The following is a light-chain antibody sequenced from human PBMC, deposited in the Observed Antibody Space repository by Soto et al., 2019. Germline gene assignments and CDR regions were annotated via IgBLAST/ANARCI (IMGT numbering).Light chain of an antibody. V-gene: IGLV2-14*03. J-gene: IGLJ1*01. Sequence: QSVLTQPASVSGSPGQSITISCTGTSSDVGGYNYVSWYQQHPGKAPKFMIYDVSSRPSGVSNRFSGSKSGNTASLTISGLQAEDDADYYCCSYTTSNTRQIVFGTGTKVTVL. CDR2: DVS. CDR3: CSYTTSNTRQIV. CDR1: SSDVGGYNY.